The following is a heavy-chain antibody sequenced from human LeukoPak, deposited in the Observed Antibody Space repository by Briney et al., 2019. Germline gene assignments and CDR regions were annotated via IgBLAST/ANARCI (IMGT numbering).Heavy chain of an antibody. CDR1: GFTFSNYW. V-gene: IGHV3-7*01. CDR3: ARDLPCSGGSCSDAFDI. J-gene: IGHJ3*02. Sequence: GGSLRLSCAASGFTFSNYWMSWVRQAPGKGLEWVAKIKTDGSEKEYVDAVKGRFIISRDNAKNSVYLQMNSLRAEDTAVYYCARDLPCSGGSCSDAFDIWGQGTMVTVSS. D-gene: IGHD2-15*01. CDR2: IKTDGSEK.